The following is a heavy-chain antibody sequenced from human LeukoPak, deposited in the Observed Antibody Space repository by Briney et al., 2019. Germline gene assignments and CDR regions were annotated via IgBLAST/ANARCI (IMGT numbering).Heavy chain of an antibody. CDR2: IYYSGST. J-gene: IGHJ5*02. Sequence: SXXXSLTCTVSGGSISSSSYYWGWIRQPPGKGLEGIGSIYYSGSTYYNQSLKSRFTISVDTAKNTFSLKLSSVTAADTAVYYCARREEYCSGGSCWRWFDPWGQGTLVTVSS. D-gene: IGHD2-15*01. CDR3: ARREEYCSGGSCWRWFDP. CDR1: GGSISSSSYY. V-gene: IGHV4-39*01.